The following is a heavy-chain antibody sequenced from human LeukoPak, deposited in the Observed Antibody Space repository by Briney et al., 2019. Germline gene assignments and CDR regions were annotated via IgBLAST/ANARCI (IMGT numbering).Heavy chain of an antibody. V-gene: IGHV1-18*01. Sequence: ASVKVSCKASGYTFTSYGISWVRQAPGQGLEWMGWISAYNGNTNYAQKLQGRVTMTTDTSTSTAYMELRSLRSDDTAVYYCARDIPYVWGSYTQFDYWGQGTLVTVSS. J-gene: IGHJ4*02. D-gene: IGHD3-16*01. CDR3: ARDIPYVWGSYTQFDY. CDR1: GYTFTSYG. CDR2: ISAYNGNT.